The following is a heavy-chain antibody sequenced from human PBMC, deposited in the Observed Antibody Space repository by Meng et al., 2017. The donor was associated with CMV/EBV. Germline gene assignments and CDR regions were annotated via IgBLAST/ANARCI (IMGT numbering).Heavy chain of an antibody. V-gene: IGHV3-11*04. J-gene: IGHJ4*02. CDR1: GFTFSDYY. Sequence: GESLKISCAASGFTFSDYYMSWIRQAPGKGLEWVSYISSSGSTIYYADSVKGRFTISRDNDKNLLYLQMNSLRAEDTAVYYCARALVRTSPPDYWGQGTLVTVSS. CDR2: ISSSGSTI. D-gene: IGHD6-6*01. CDR3: ARALVRTSPPDY.